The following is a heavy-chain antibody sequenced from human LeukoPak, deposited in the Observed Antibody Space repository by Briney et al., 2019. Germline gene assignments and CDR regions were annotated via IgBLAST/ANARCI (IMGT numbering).Heavy chain of an antibody. CDR2: ISGYNGNT. J-gene: IGHJ4*02. CDR1: GYTLTSYG. V-gene: IGHV1-18*01. Sequence: ASVKVSCKASGYTLTSYGISWVRQAPGQGLEWMGWISGYNGNTSYAKKVQGRVTMTTDTSTSTAYMELRTLRSDDTAVYYCARDRGYSGSYGVDYWGQGTLVTVSS. CDR3: ARDRGYSGSYGVDY. D-gene: IGHD1-26*01.